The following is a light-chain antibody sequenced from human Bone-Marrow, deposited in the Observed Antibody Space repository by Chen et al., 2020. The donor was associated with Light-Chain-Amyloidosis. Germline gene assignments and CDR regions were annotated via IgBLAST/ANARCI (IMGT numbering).Light chain of an antibody. CDR3: QSYDNSLSGPVV. CDR2: GNT. Sequence: QSVLTQPPSVSVAPGQRVTISCTGSRSNIGAGFSVHWYQQLSGTVPKLLIYGNTNRPSGVPDRFSGSKSGTSASLAITGLQAEAEADYYCQSYDNSLSGPVVFGGGTKLTVL. CDR1: RSNIGAGFS. V-gene: IGLV1-40*01. J-gene: IGLJ2*01.